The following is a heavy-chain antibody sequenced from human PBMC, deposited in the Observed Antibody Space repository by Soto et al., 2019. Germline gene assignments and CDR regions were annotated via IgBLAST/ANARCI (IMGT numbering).Heavy chain of an antibody. V-gene: IGHV3-9*01. CDR2: ISWNSGSI. CDR1: GFTFDDYA. D-gene: IGHD4-17*01. Sequence: EVQLVESGGGLVQPGGSLRLSCAVSGFTFDDYAMHWVRQAPGKGLEWVSGISWNSGSIGYADSVKGRFTISRDNAKNSLYLQMNSLRAEDTALYYCAKDKKTTDQYYYYGMDVWGQGTTVTVSS. J-gene: IGHJ6*02. CDR3: AKDKKTTDQYYYYGMDV.